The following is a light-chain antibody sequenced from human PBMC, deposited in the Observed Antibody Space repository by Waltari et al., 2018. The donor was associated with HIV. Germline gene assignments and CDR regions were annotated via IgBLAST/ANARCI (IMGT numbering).Light chain of an antibody. Sequence: QSVLTQPPSVSAAPGQTVTISCSGRGSNIGGHEVSWYQQLPGTAPKLLIYDNKKRSAGLPDRFSGSKSGTSATLGITGLQTGDEADYYCGTWDSSLSAVFGGGTKVTV. J-gene: IGLJ3*02. CDR1: GSNIGGHE. CDR3: GTWDSSLSAV. V-gene: IGLV1-51*01. CDR2: DNK.